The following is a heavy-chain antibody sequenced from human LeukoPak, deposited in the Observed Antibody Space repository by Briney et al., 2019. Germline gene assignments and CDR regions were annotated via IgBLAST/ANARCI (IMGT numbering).Heavy chain of an antibody. D-gene: IGHD3-22*01. CDR1: GFTLTSGA. J-gene: IGHJ4*02. CDR3: ARAAYDSSGYLTL. V-gene: IGHV3-23*01. CDR2: TVSRGTT. Sequence: PGGSLRLSCVASGFTLTSGAMNWVRQAPGKGLEWVSATVSRGTTQYADSVKGRFTVSRDNSKNTLFLQMNILRAEDTAVYYCARAAYDSSGYLTLWGQGTLVAVSS.